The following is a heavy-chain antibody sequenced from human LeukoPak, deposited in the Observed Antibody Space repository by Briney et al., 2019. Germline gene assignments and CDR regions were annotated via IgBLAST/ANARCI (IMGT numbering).Heavy chain of an antibody. D-gene: IGHD5-12*01. CDR1: GFTFSSYG. CDR2: ISGSGGST. Sequence: GGSLRLSCAASGFTFSSYGMSWVRQAPGKGLEWVSAISGSGGSTYYADSVKGRFTISRDNAKNSLYLQMNSLRTEDTAIYYCATAGDGYDSSFDYWGQGTLVTVSS. CDR3: ATAGDGYDSSFDY. V-gene: IGHV3-23*01. J-gene: IGHJ4*02.